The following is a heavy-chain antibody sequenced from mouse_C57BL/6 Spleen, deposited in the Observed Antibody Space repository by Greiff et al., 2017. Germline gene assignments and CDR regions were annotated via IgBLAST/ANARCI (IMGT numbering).Heavy chain of an antibody. CDR2: IDPSDSYT. CDR3: AKTAQATWFAY. Sequence: QVQLQQPGAELVRPGTSVKLSCKASGYTFTSYWMHWVKQRPGQGLEWIGVIDPSDSYTNYNQKFKGKATLTVDTSSSTAYMQLSSLTSEDSAVYYCAKTAQATWFAYWGQWTLVTVSA. V-gene: IGHV1-59*01. CDR1: GYTFTSYW. J-gene: IGHJ3*01. D-gene: IGHD3-2*02.